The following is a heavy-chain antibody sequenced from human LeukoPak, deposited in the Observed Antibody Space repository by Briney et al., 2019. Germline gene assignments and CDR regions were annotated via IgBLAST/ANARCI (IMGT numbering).Heavy chain of an antibody. D-gene: IGHD3-10*01. CDR1: GASISSGDYY. Sequence: PSETLSLTCTVSGASISSGDYYWSWIRQPPGKGLEWIGYIYYSGSTYYNPSLKSRVTISLDTSKNQFSLKLNSATAADTAVYYCAREYYYGSGSARAFDLWGQGTLVTVSS. CDR2: IYYSGST. CDR3: AREYYYGSGSARAFDL. V-gene: IGHV4-30-4*01. J-gene: IGHJ4*02.